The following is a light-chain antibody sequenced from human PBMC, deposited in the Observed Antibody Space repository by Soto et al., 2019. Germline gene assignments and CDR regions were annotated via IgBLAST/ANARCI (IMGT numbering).Light chain of an antibody. CDR1: QSISSW. J-gene: IGKJ1*01. Sequence: DIQMTQSPSTLSASVGDRVTITCRASQSISSWLAWYQQKPGKAPKLLIYKASSLESGVPSRFSGSGSGTELPLTISSLQPDDFASYYCQQYNSYPGTFGQGTKVEIK. CDR3: QQYNSYPGT. CDR2: KAS. V-gene: IGKV1-5*03.